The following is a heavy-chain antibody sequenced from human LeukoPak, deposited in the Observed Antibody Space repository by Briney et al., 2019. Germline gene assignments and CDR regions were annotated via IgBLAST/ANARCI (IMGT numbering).Heavy chain of an antibody. V-gene: IGHV3-30*18. Sequence: GGSLRLSCAASGFTFSSYGMHWVRQAPGKGLEWVAVISYDGSNKYYADSVKGRFTISRDNSKNTLYLQMNSLRAEDTAVYYCAKDRRWFGELKGAFDIWGQGTMVTVSS. CDR2: ISYDGSNK. J-gene: IGHJ3*02. D-gene: IGHD3-10*01. CDR1: GFTFSSYG. CDR3: AKDRRWFGELKGAFDI.